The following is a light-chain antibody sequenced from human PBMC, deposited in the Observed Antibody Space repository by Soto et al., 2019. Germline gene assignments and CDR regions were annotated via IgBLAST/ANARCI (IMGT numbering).Light chain of an antibody. J-gene: IGLJ2*01. CDR2: SNN. CDR3: QSYDGGLGVSKI. Sequence: QPVLTQPPSVSGAPGQRVTISWTGSSSNIGAGYDVHWYQQLPRTAPKLLIYSNNNRPSGVPDRFSGSRSGTSASLAITGLQPEDEADYYCQSYDGGLGVSKIFGGGTKLTVL. CDR1: SSNIGAGYD. V-gene: IGLV1-40*01.